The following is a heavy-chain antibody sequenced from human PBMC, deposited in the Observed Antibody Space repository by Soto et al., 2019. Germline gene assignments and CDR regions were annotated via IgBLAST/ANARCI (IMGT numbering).Heavy chain of an antibody. J-gene: IGHJ6*02. V-gene: IGHV4-39*01. Sequence: SETLSLTCTVSGGSISSSSYSWGWIRQPPGKGLEWIGSIYYSGNTYYNPSLKSRLTISVDTSKNQLSLKLSSVTAADAAVYYCARHVGTIFGVVIINYYGMDVWGQGTTVTVSS. D-gene: IGHD3-3*01. CDR3: ARHVGTIFGVVIINYYGMDV. CDR2: IYYSGNT. CDR1: GGSISSSSYS.